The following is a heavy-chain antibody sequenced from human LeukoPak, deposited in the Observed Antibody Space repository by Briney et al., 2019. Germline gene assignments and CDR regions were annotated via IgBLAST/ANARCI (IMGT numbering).Heavy chain of an antibody. CDR2: ISTYNGNT. CDR3: ARDQSSGSGYYQDAFDI. V-gene: IGHV1-18*01. J-gene: IGHJ3*02. Sequence: ASVKVSCKASGYTFTSHGISWVRQAPGQGLEWMGWISTYNGNTNYAQKLQGRVSMTTDTSTSTAYMDLRSLRSDDTAVYYCARDQSSGSGYYQDAFDIWGQGTMVTVSS. D-gene: IGHD3-22*01. CDR1: GYTFTSHG.